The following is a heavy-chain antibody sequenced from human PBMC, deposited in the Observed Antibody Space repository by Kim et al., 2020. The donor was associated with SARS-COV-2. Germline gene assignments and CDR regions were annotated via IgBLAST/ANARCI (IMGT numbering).Heavy chain of an antibody. CDR1: GFTFSSYG. Sequence: GGSLRLSCAASGFTFSSYGMHWVRQAPGKGLEWVAVIWYDGSNKYYADSVKGRFTISRDNSKNTLYLQMNSLRAEDTAVYYCAKAPTTLEPAAGMPAVYYYGMDVWGQGTTVTVSS. J-gene: IGHJ6*02. CDR2: IWYDGSNK. V-gene: IGHV3-33*06. CDR3: AKAPTTLEPAAGMPAVYYYGMDV. D-gene: IGHD6-13*01.